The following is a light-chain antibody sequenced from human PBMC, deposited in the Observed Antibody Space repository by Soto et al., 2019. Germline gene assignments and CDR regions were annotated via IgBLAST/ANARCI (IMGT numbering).Light chain of an antibody. J-gene: IGKJ4*01. CDR2: WAS. V-gene: IGKV4-1*01. CDR1: QSVLYSSNNKNY. Sequence: DIVMTQSPDSLAVSLGERATINCKSSQSVLYSSNNKNYLAWYQQKPGQPPKLLIYWASTRESGVPDRFSGSGSGTDFNLTISSLQAEDVAVYYCQQYYNIPFTFGGGTKVEIK. CDR3: QQYYNIPFT.